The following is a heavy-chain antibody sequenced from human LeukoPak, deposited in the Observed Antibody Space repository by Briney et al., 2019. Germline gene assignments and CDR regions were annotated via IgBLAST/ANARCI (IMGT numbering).Heavy chain of an antibody. CDR3: ARGFLRGYSRGYFDL. CDR1: GGSFSGYY. Sequence: TSETLSLTCAVYGGSFSGYYWNWIRQPPGKGLEWIGEINHSGSTNYNPSLKSRATISVDTSKNQFSLRLSSVTAADTAVYYCARGFLRGYSRGYFDLWGRGTLVTVSS. V-gene: IGHV4-34*01. CDR2: INHSGST. D-gene: IGHD5-18*01. J-gene: IGHJ2*01.